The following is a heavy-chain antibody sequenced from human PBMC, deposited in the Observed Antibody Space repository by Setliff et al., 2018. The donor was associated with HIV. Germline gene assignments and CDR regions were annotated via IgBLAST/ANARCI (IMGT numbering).Heavy chain of an antibody. D-gene: IGHD4-17*01. Sequence: PGASLKISCKTSGYSFTDYWIAWVRQMPGNGLEWMGFVHPVDSDTKYSPSFQGQVTISADKSTNTAYLKWISLQTSDTAIYYCARRSRGDYVWIGWCDPCGQGTLVSVSS. CDR1: GYSFTDYW. CDR2: VHPVDSDT. CDR3: ARRSRGDYVWIGWCDP. V-gene: IGHV5-51*01. J-gene: IGHJ5*02.